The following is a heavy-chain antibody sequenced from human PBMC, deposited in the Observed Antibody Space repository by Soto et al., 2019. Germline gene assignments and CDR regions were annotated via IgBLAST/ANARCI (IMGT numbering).Heavy chain of an antibody. CDR2: IYNSGST. Sequence: GGSLRLSCAASGVIATAKYMNWVRQAPGGVLEWVAVIYNSGSTYHADSVKGRFTISRHDSKNTLYLQMDSLRPEDTAVYYCARANDLNAVDIWGQGTMVTVSS. V-gene: IGHV3-53*04. J-gene: IGHJ3*02. CDR3: ARANDLNAVDI. D-gene: IGHD1-1*01. CDR1: GVIATAKY.